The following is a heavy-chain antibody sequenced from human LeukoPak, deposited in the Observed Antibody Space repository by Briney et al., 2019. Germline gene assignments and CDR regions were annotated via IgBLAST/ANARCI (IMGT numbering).Heavy chain of an antibody. CDR2: VSQSGIT. J-gene: IGHJ5*02. CDR1: GGSISSSSYY. V-gene: IGHV4-39*07. CDR3: ARLVIP. D-gene: IGHD3-10*01. Sequence: SETLSLTCTVSGGSISSSSYYWGWIRQPPGKGLEWLGSVSQSGITYYNSSLNSRVTISVDTSNNQFSPKVNSVTAADTAVYYCARLVIPWGQGILVTVSS.